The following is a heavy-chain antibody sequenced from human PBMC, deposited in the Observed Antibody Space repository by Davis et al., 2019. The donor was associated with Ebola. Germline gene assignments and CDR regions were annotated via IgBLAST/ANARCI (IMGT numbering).Heavy chain of an antibody. CDR3: AKGQVGATIDWFDP. J-gene: IGHJ5*02. D-gene: IGHD1-26*01. V-gene: IGHV3-23*01. Sequence: PAGSLRLSCAASGFTFSSYTMSWVRQAPGTGLEWVSAVSGSGGSTYYADSVKGRFTISRDNSKNTLYLQMNSLRAEDTAVYYCAKGQVGATIDWFDPWGQGTLVTVSS. CDR1: GFTFSSYT. CDR2: VSGSGGST.